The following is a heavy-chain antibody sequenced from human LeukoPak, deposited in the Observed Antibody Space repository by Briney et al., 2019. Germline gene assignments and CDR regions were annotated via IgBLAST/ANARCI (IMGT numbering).Heavy chain of an antibody. D-gene: IGHD6-13*01. CDR2: IRSKANSYAT. Sequence: GRSLRLSCAASGFTFSGSAMHWVRQASGKGLEWVGRIRSKANSYATAYAASVKGRFTISRDDSKNTAYLQMSSLKTEDTAVYYCTTPAAAGTDYWGQGTLVTVSS. J-gene: IGHJ4*02. CDR3: TTPAAAGTDY. V-gene: IGHV3-73*01. CDR1: GFTFSGSA.